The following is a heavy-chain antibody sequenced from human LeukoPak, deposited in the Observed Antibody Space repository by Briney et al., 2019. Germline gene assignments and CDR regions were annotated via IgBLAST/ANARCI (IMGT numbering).Heavy chain of an antibody. V-gene: IGHV1-2*02. J-gene: IGHJ6*03. D-gene: IGHD2-2*01. Sequence: GASVKVSCKASGYTFTGYYMHWVRQAPGQGLEWMGWINPNSGGTNYAQKFQGRVTMTRDTSISTAYMELSRLRSDDTAVYYCARADIVVVPAATLRYYYMDVWGKGTTVTVSS. CDR1: GYTFTGYY. CDR3: ARADIVVVPAATLRYYYMDV. CDR2: INPNSGGT.